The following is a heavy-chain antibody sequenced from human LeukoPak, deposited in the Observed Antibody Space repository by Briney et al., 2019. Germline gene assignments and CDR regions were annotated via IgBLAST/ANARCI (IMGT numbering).Heavy chain of an antibody. J-gene: IGHJ3*02. Sequence: GGSLRLSRAASGFTFSSYWMSWVRQAPGKGLEWVANIKQDGSEKYYVDSVKGRFTISRDNAKNSLYLQMNSLRAEDTAVYYCARVCGGDCYSSAFDIWGQGTMVTVSS. V-gene: IGHV3-7*04. CDR3: ARVCGGDCYSSAFDI. D-gene: IGHD2-21*01. CDR1: GFTFSSYW. CDR2: IKQDGSEK.